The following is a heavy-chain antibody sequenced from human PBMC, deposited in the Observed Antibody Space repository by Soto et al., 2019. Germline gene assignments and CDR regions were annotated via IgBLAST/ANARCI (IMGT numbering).Heavy chain of an antibody. D-gene: IGHD6-13*01. CDR3: AKDPSAAVPYYYGMDV. Sequence: GGSLRLSCAASGFTFSSYAMSWVRQAPGKGLEWVSAISGSGGSTYYADSVKGRFTISRDSSKNTLYLQMNSLRAEDTAVYYCAKDPSAAVPYYYGMDVWGQGTTVTVSS. CDR2: ISGSGGST. CDR1: GFTFSSYA. V-gene: IGHV3-23*01. J-gene: IGHJ6*02.